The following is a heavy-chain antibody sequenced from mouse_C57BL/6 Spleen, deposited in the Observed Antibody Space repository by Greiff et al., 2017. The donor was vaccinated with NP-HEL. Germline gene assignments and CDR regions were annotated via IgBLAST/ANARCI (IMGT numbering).Heavy chain of an antibody. CDR3: ARWVSIGDGLHYYAMDY. CDR1: GYTFTSYW. V-gene: IGHV1-52*01. D-gene: IGHD2-13*01. Sequence: VQLQQPGAELVRPGSSVKLSCKASGYTFTSYWMHWVKQRPIQGLEWIGNIDPSDSETPSNQKFTDKATLTVDKSSSTAYMQLSSLTSEDSAVYYCARWVSIGDGLHYYAMDYWGQGTSVTVSS. CDR2: IDPSDSET. J-gene: IGHJ4*01.